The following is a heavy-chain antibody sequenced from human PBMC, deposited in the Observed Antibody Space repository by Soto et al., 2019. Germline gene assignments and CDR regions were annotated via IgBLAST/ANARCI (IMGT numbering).Heavy chain of an antibody. CDR2: IIPILGTA. CDR3: ARDSSTFREGYPGDY. V-gene: IGHV1-69*01. Sequence: QVQLVQSGAEVKKPGSSVKVSCKASGGTFSSYAISWVRQAPGQGLEWWGGIIPILGTANYAQKFQGSVTITANESTSTAYMELSSLRSEDTAVYYCARDSSTFREGYPGDYWGQGTLVTVSS. CDR1: GGTFSSYA. D-gene: IGHD3-16*01. J-gene: IGHJ4*02.